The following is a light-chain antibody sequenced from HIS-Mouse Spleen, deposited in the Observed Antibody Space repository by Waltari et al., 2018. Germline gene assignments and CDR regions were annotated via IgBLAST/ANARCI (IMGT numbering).Light chain of an antibody. J-gene: IGLJ1*01. CDR2: EVS. CDR3: SSYTSSSTPYV. CDR1: SRYVGGYNY. V-gene: IGLV2-14*01. Sequence: QSALTQPASVSGSPGQSITIPCTGTSRYVGGYNYVSWYQQHPGKAPKLMIYEVSNRPSGVSNRFSGSKSGNTASLTISGLQAEDEADYYCSSYTSSSTPYVFGTGTKVTVL.